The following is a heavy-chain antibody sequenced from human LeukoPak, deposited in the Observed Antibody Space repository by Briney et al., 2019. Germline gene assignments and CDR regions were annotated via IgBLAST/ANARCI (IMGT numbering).Heavy chain of an antibody. D-gene: IGHD2-2*01. CDR3: ARRTTDQYCSSTSCEDY. Sequence: SETLSLTCTVSGGSISSSSYYWGWIRQPPGKGLEWIGSIYYSGSTYYNPSLKSRVTISVDTSKNQFSLKLSSVTAADTAVYYCARRTTDQYCSSTSCEDYWGQGTLVTVSS. V-gene: IGHV4-39*07. CDR1: GGSISSSSYY. J-gene: IGHJ4*02. CDR2: IYYSGST.